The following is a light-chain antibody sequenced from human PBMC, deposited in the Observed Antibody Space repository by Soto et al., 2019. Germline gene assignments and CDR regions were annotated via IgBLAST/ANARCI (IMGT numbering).Light chain of an antibody. CDR2: EVR. CDR1: SSDVGAYNY. J-gene: IGLJ1*01. V-gene: IGLV2-14*01. Sequence: QSVLTQPASVSGSPGQSITISCTVTSSDVGAYNYVSWYQQYPGRAPKVIIFEVRKRPSGVSTRFSGSKSGDTASLTISGLQAEDEADYYCSSYRSSTTFVFGTGTKVTLL. CDR3: SSYRSSTTFV.